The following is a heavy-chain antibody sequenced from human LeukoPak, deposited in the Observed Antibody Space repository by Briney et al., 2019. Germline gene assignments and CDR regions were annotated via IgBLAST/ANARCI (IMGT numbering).Heavy chain of an antibody. CDR2: ISYDGSNK. CDR1: GFTFSSYA. J-gene: IGHJ4*02. D-gene: IGHD3-10*01. CDR3: ARDQRRGLDY. Sequence: GGSLRLSCAASGFTFSSYAMHWVRQAPGKGLEWVAVISYDGSNKYYADSAKGRFTISRDNSKNTLYLQMNSLRAEDTAVYYCARDQRRGLDYWGQGTLVTVSS. V-gene: IGHV3-30*04.